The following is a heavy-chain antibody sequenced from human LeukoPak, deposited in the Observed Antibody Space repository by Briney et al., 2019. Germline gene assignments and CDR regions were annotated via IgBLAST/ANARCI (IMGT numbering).Heavy chain of an antibody. CDR1: GFTFSSYA. Sequence: GGSLRLSCAASGFTFSSYARSWVRQAPGKGLEWVAAISGSGGSTYYADSVKGRFTISRDNSKNTLYLQMNSLRAEDTAVYYCAKAPPSMVRVYYFDYWGQGTLVTVSS. CDR2: ISGSGGST. V-gene: IGHV3-23*01. J-gene: IGHJ4*02. D-gene: IGHD3-10*01. CDR3: AKAPPSMVRVYYFDY.